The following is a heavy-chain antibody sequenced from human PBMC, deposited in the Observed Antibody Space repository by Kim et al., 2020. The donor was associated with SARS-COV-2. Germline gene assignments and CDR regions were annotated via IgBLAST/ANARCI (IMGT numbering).Heavy chain of an antibody. CDR2: INSDGSST. V-gene: IGHV3-74*01. CDR3: ARVFRVTFYFGMDV. CDR1: GFTFSSYW. J-gene: IGHJ6*02. Sequence: GGSLRLSCAASGFTFSSYWMHWVRQAPGKGLVWVSRINSDGSSTNYADSVKGRFTVSRDNAKDTLYLQMDSLRAEDSAVYYCARVFRVTFYFGMDVWGQGPSVTVS. D-gene: IGHD3-10*01.